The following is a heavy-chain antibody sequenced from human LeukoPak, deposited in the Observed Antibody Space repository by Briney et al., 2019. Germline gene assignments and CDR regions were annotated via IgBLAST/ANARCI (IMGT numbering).Heavy chain of an antibody. CDR2: INPNSGGT. J-gene: IGHJ4*02. V-gene: IGHV1-2*02. D-gene: IGHD3-10*01. CDR3: ATGGTYYGSGSYNPPYFDY. Sequence: ASVKVSCKAPGYTFTGYYMHWVRQAPGQGLEWMGWINPNSGGTNYAQKFQGRVTMTRDTSISTAYMELSRLRSDDTAVYYCATGGTYYGSGSYNPPYFDYWGQGTLVTVSS. CDR1: GYTFTGYY.